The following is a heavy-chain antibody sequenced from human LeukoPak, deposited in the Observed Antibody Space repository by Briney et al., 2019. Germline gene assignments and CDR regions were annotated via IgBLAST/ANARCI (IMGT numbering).Heavy chain of an antibody. CDR3: ARDGNSGYHLTYYYGMDV. CDR1: GFIFSSFA. J-gene: IGHJ6*02. V-gene: IGHV3-30-3*01. Sequence: GGSLRLSCAASGFIFSSFAMHWVRQAPGKGLEWVALKPYDGNNKYYADSVKGRFTISRDNSKNTLYLQMNSLRPDHTALYYCARDGNSGYHLTYYYGMDVWGQGTTVTVSS. D-gene: IGHD5-12*01. CDR2: KPYDGNNK.